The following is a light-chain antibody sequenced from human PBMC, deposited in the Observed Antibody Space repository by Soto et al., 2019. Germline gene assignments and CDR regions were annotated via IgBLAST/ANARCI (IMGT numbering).Light chain of an antibody. V-gene: IGKV1-39*01. CDR3: QQSYSLPYT. CDR1: QTTKNY. Sequence: DIQMTKPPSSLSASVGDRVTITCRASQTTKNYLNWYQLKPGKAPKLLIYAASTLQTGVPSRFSGSGSGTDFTLIISSLQPDDYATYFCQQSYSLPYTFVPGTKREIK. CDR2: AAS. J-gene: IGKJ2*01.